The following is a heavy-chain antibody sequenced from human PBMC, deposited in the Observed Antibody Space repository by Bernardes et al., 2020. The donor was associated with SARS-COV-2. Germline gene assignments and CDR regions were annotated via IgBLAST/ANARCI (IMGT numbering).Heavy chain of an antibody. CDR3: ARFGYSSSPEDYYYYYGMDV. CDR2: ISAYNGNT. Sequence: ASVKVSCMASGYTFTSYGISWVRQAPGQGLEWMGWISAYNGNTNYAQKLQGRVTMTTDTSTSTAYMELRSLRSDDTAVYYCARFGYSSSPEDYYYYYGMDVWGQGTTVTVSS. CDR1: GYTFTSYG. V-gene: IGHV1-18*01. J-gene: IGHJ6*02. D-gene: IGHD6-6*01.